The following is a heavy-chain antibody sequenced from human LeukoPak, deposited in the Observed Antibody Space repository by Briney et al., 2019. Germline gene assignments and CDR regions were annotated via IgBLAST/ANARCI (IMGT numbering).Heavy chain of an antibody. CDR2: IYYSGST. J-gene: IGHJ2*01. V-gene: IGHV4-61*05. CDR1: GGSISSSSYY. CDR3: ARRYGVAKNPNWYFDL. D-gene: IGHD1-14*01. Sequence: SETLSLTCTVSGGSISSSSYYWGWIRQPPGKGLEWIGYIYYSGSTNYNPSLKSRVTISVDTSKNQFSLKLSSVTAADTAVYYCARRYGVAKNPNWYFDLWGRGTLVTVSS.